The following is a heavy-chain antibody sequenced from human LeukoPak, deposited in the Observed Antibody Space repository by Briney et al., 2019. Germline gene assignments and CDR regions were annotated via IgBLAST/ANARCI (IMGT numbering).Heavy chain of an antibody. CDR1: GFTVSSIY. Sequence: GGSLRLSCAVSGFTVSSIYLSWARQAPGRGLEWVSLIFSDGRTYYADSAKGRFTISRDNSKNTLYLQMNSLRAEDTAVYYCARAQSPYAYYYYYYMGVWGKGTTVTVSS. CDR3: ARAQSPYAYYYYYYMGV. CDR2: IFSDGRT. J-gene: IGHJ6*03. V-gene: IGHV3-66*02.